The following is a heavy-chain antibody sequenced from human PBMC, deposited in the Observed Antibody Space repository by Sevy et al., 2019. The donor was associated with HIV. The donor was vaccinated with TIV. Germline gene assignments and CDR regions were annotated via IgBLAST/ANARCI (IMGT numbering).Heavy chain of an antibody. CDR3: AKDNFSRRRDGYNYLFDY. CDR2: IWYDGSNK. D-gene: IGHD5-12*01. Sequence: GGSLRLSCAASGFTFSSYGMHWVRQAPGKGLELVAVIWYDGSNKYYADSVKGRFTISRDNSKNTLYLQMNSLRAEDTAVYYCAKDNFSRRRDGYNYLFDYWGQGTLVTVSS. CDR1: GFTFSSYG. V-gene: IGHV3-33*06. J-gene: IGHJ4*02.